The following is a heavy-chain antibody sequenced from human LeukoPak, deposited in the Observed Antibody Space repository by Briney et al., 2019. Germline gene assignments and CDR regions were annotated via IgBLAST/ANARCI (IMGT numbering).Heavy chain of an antibody. V-gene: IGHV4-34*01. J-gene: IGHJ4*02. D-gene: IGHD1-14*01. CDR2: INHSGST. CDR1: GGSFSGYY. Sequence: SETLSLTCAVYGGSFSGYYWSWVRQPPGKGLEWIGEINHSGSTNYNPSLKSRVTISVDTSKNQFSLKLSSVTAADTAVYYCARGGRDSGYWGQGTLVTVSS. CDR3: ARGGRDSGY.